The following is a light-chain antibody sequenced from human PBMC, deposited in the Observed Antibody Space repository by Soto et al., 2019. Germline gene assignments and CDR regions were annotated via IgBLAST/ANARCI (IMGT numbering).Light chain of an antibody. CDR3: QQYDSYPFT. V-gene: IGKV1-5*01. J-gene: IGKJ3*01. CDR2: DAS. Sequence: DIQMTQSPSTLSASVGDRVTITCRASQRISRWLAWYQHKPGNAPKLLVFDASSSESRVPSRFSGSGSETEFTLTISRLQPDDFATYYCQQYDSYPFTFGPGTKVEI. CDR1: QRISRW.